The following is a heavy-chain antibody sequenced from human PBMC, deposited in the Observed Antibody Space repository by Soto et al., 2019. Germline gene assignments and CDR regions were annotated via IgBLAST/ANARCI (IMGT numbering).Heavy chain of an antibody. CDR2: IIPIFGTA. J-gene: IGHJ6*02. CDR1: GGTFSSYA. D-gene: IGHD1-26*01. CDR3: ARDVRATPADYYYYYGMDV. V-gene: IGHV1-69*13. Sequence: ASVKVSCKASGGTFSSYAISWVRQAPGQGLEWMGGIIPIFGTANYAQKFQGRVTITADESTSTAYMELSSLRSEDTAVYYCARDVRATPADYYYYYGMDVWGQGTTVTVSS.